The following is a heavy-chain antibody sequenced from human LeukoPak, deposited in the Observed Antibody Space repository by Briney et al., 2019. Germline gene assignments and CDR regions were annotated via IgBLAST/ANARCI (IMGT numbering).Heavy chain of an antibody. Sequence: VGCPRLSCEACGFTFSKYSMNWVRQAPGEGLEGGSSISTASSYTIYADSVKGRFTISRDNAKKSVCLEMDSLRVEYMALYYCTRRDYYYYSMDVWAKGTTV. CDR2: ISTASSYT. CDR1: GFTFSKYS. J-gene: IGHJ6*03. V-gene: IGHV3-21*01. CDR3: TRRDYYYYSMDV.